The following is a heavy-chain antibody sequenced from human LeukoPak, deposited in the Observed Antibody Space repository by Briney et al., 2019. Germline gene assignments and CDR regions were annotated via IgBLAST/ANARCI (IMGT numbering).Heavy chain of an antibody. J-gene: IGHJ4*02. CDR1: GFTVSSNY. Sequence: TGGSLRLSFAASGFTVSSNYMSWVRQAPGKGLEWVSVIYSRGNTYYADSVKGRFTISRDNSKNTLYLQMNSLRAEDTAVYYCARDSNSGWYHAYWGQGTLVTVSS. CDR3: ARDSNSGWYHAY. CDR2: IYSRGNT. V-gene: IGHV3-53*01. D-gene: IGHD6-19*01.